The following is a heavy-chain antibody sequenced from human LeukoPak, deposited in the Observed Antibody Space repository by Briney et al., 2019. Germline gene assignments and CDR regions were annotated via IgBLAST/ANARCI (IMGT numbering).Heavy chain of an antibody. Sequence: SVKVSCKASGGTFSSYAISWVRQAPGQGLEWMGGIIPIFGTANYAQKFQGRVTITADESTSTAYMELSSLRSEDTAVYYCASGDSSGYYYYFDYWGQGTLVTVSS. CDR2: IIPIFGTA. V-gene: IGHV1-69*13. J-gene: IGHJ4*02. CDR1: GGTFSSYA. CDR3: ASGDSSGYYYYFDY. D-gene: IGHD3-22*01.